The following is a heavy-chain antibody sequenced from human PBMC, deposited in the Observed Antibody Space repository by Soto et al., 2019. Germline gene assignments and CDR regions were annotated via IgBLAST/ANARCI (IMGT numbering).Heavy chain of an antibody. V-gene: IGHV1-69*08. CDR2: IIPILGIA. CDR1: GGTFSSYT. CDR3: ARDVVGGDYDLGWFDP. D-gene: IGHD4-17*01. J-gene: IGHJ5*02. Sequence: QVQLVQSGAEVKKPGSSVKVSCKASGGTFSSYTISWVRQAPGQGLEWMVRIIPILGIANYAQKFQGRVTITADKSTSTAYMELGDLRSEETAVYYCARDVVGGDYDLGWFDPWGQGTLVTVSS.